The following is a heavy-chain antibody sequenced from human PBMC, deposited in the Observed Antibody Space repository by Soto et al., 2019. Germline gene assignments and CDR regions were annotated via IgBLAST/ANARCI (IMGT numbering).Heavy chain of an antibody. CDR1: GFTFTSYA. V-gene: IGHV1-8*01. D-gene: IGHD6-25*01. CDR3: AFQRLDDAFDI. J-gene: IGHJ3*02. CDR2: MNPNSGNT. Sequence: GASVKVSCKASGFTFTSYAINWVRQATGQGLEWMGWMNPNSGNTGYAQKFQGRVTMTRNTSISTAYMELSSLRSEDTAVYYCAFQRLDDAFDIWGQGTMVTVSS.